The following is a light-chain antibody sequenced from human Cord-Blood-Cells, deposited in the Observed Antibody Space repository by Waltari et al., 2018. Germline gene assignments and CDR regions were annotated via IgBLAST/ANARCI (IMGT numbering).Light chain of an antibody. CDR2: EVS. V-gene: IGLV2-23*02. J-gene: IGLJ3*02. CDR3: CSYAGSWV. CDR1: SSDVGSYNL. Sequence: QSALTQPASVSGSPGQSITISCTGTSSDVGSYNLVSWYQQHPGKAPKLMIYEVSKRASGVSNPFPGPKSGNTASLTISGLQAEDEADYYCCSYAGSWVFGGGTKLTVL.